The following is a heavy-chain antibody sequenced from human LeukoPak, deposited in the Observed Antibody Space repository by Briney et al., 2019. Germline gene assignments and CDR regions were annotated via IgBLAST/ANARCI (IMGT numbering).Heavy chain of an antibody. J-gene: IGHJ4*02. Sequence: SXXLSLTCTVSGGSISSSSYYWGWIRQPPGKGLEWIGSIYYSGSTYYNPSLKSRVTISVDTSKNQFSLKLSSVTAADTAVYYCARHPNLVWLPIDYWGQGTLVTVSS. V-gene: IGHV4-39*01. CDR2: IYYSGST. CDR3: ARHPNLVWLPIDY. CDR1: GGSISSSSYY. D-gene: IGHD6-6*01.